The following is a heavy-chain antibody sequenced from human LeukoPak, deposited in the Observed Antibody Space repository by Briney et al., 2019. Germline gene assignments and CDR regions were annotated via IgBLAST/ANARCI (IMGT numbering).Heavy chain of an antibody. V-gene: IGHV4-4*02. J-gene: IGHJ6*02. CDR1: GGSITSSNW. D-gene: IGHD1-1*01. CDR3: ARHDDISLFRNGMDV. Sequence: SGTLSLTCDVSGGSITSSNWWSWVRRPPGKGLEWIGDIFHTGSTNYNPSLKSRVTISVDRSKNQFSLKLNSVTAADTAVYYCARHDDISLFRNGMDVWGQGTTVIVSS. CDR2: IFHTGST.